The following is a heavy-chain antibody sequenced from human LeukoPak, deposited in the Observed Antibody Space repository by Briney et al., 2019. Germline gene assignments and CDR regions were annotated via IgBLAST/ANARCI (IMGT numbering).Heavy chain of an antibody. CDR1: GDSVSSNTAS. J-gene: IGHJ6*02. V-gene: IGHV6-1*01. CDR3: ARIGLVGRGMDV. CDR2: TYYRSKWYN. Sequence: SQTLSLTCAISGDSVSSNTASWNWIRQSPSGGLECLGRTYYRSKWYNEYAVSVKSRITINPDTSKNQFSLQLNSVTPEDTAVYYCARIGLVGRGMDVWGQGTTVTVSS.